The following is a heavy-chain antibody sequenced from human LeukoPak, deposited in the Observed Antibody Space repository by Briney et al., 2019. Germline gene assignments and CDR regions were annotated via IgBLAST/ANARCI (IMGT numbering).Heavy chain of an antibody. CDR1: GYTFTGYY. CDR2: INPNTGGT. CDR3: ARDGDIYGILTGYYSPLAFDF. D-gene: IGHD3-9*01. J-gene: IGHJ3*01. V-gene: IGHV1-2*02. Sequence: ASVKVSCKASGYTFTGYYMHWVRQAPGQGLEWMGWINPNTGGTNYAQKFQGRVTMTRDTSISTAYMELSRLRSDDTAVYYCARDGDIYGILTGYYSPLAFDFWGQGTMVTVSS.